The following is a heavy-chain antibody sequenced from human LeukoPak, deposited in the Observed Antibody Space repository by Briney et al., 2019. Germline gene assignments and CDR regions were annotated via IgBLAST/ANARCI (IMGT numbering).Heavy chain of an antibody. CDR3: ARGRVVGSSGSPFVY. J-gene: IGHJ4*02. V-gene: IGHV3-23*01. CDR1: GFTFSSYA. Sequence: GGSLRLSCADSGFTFSSYAMSWVRQAPGKGLEWVSAISGSGGSTYYADSVKGRFTISRDNSKNTLYLQMNSLRAEDTAVYYCARGRVVGSSGSPFVYWGQGTQVTVSS. CDR2: ISGSGGST. D-gene: IGHD6-19*01.